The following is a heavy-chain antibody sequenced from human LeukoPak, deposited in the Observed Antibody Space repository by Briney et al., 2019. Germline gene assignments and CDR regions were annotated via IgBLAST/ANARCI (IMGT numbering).Heavy chain of an antibody. CDR2: IYYRGST. Sequence: SETLSLTCTVSGGSISSSTHYWGWIRQPPGKGLEWIGSIYYRGSTYNNPSLKSRVTISVDTSKNQFSLKLASVTAADTAMYYCVRHEWNYYYYYVDVWGEGTTVTVSS. D-gene: IGHD3-3*01. V-gene: IGHV4-39*01. CDR1: GGSISSSTHY. J-gene: IGHJ6*03. CDR3: VRHEWNYYYYYVDV.